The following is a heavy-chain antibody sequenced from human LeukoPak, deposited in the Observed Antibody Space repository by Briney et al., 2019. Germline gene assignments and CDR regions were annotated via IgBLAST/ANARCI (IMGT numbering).Heavy chain of an antibody. V-gene: IGHV4-59*01. CDR3: ARVPTGQWPTEYFDY. Sequence: SETLSLTCTVSGGSISSYYWSWIRQPPGKGLEWIGYIYYSGSTNYNPSLKSRVTISVDTSKNQFSLKLSSVTAADTAVYYCARVPTGQWPTEYFDYWGKGTLVTVSS. CDR1: GGSISSYY. D-gene: IGHD6-19*01. J-gene: IGHJ4*02. CDR2: IYYSGST.